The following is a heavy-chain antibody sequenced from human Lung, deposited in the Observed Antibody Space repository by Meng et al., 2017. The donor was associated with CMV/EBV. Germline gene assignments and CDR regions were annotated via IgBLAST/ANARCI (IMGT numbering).Heavy chain of an antibody. J-gene: IGHJ4*02. D-gene: IGHD7-27*01. V-gene: IGHV1-2*02. Sequence: VSCKASGYTFTAHYFHWVRQAPGQGLEWMGWIHPHRGDTNYAQQFQGRVTLTRDTSINTGFMELTRLTSDDTAVYYCARDNNWGPDYWGQGTLVTVSS. CDR3: ARDNNWGPDY. CDR1: GYTFTAHY. CDR2: IHPHRGDT.